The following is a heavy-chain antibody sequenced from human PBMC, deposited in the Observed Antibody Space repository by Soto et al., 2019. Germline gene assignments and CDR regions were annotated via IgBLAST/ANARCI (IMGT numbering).Heavy chain of an antibody. CDR2: ISFDGSNK. D-gene: IGHD1-7*01. V-gene: IGHV3-30-3*01. J-gene: IGHJ4*02. CDR1: GFTFSSYP. Sequence: GGSLRLSCAASGFTFSSYPMHWVRQAPGKGLEWVAIISFDGSNKYYADSVKGRFTISRDNSKNTLYLEMNSLRAADTAVYYCAREGVNNWNSGAFDYWGQGTLVTVSS. CDR3: AREGVNNWNSGAFDY.